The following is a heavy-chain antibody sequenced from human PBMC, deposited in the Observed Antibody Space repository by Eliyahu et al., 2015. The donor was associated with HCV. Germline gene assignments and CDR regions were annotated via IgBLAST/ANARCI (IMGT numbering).Heavy chain of an antibody. J-gene: IGHJ5*02. CDR3: ARAREMAFDP. D-gene: IGHD5-24*01. V-gene: IGHV4-4*07. Sequence: QVQLQESGPGXVKPSETXXLICTVSGGFISNSXWSWIRQPAGKGLEWIGRIHTSGDIIYNPFLKTRVTMSIDTSTNQFSLRLRSVTAADTAVYYCARAREMAFDPWGQGTLVTVSS. CDR1: GGFISNSX. CDR2: IHTSGDI.